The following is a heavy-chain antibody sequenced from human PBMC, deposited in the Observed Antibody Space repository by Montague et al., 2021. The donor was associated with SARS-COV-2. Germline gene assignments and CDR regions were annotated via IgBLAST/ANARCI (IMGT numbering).Heavy chain of an antibody. CDR2: LSNDESST. Sequence: SLRLSCAASGFTLSSYWMHWVRQAPGEGLLWVSRLSNDESSTAYADSVNGRSTITRDNAKNTLYLLMNSLSADDTAVYYCARDPPGSIWDAFDIWGLGTMVTVSS. CDR3: ARDPPGSIWDAFDI. CDR1: GFTLSSYW. V-gene: IGHV3-74*03. D-gene: IGHD6-13*01. J-gene: IGHJ3*02.